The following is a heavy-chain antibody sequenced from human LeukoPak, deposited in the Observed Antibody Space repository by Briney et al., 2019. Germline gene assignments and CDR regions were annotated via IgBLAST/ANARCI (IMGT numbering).Heavy chain of an antibody. V-gene: IGHV4-39*07. Sequence: PSETLSLTCTVSGGSISSSSYYWGWIRQPPGKGLEWIGSIYYSGSTYYNPSLKSRVTISVDTSKNQFSLKLSSVTAADTAVYYCARETLGYCSSTSCHLSLWGQGTLVTVSS. CDR3: ARETLGYCSSTSCHLSL. CDR1: GGSISSSSYY. D-gene: IGHD2-2*01. CDR2: IYYSGST. J-gene: IGHJ4*02.